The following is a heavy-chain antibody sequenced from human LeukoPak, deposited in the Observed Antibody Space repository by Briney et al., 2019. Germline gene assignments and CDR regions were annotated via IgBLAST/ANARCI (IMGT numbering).Heavy chain of an antibody. CDR2: IYHSGST. D-gene: IGHD2-8*01. V-gene: IGHV4-30-2*01. CDR3: AANRREYAIWGY. J-gene: IGHJ4*02. Sequence: PSQTLSLTCAVSGGSISSGGYSWSWIRQPPGKGLEWIGYIYHSGSTYYNPSLKSRITISVYRSKNQFSLKLSSVTAADTAVYYCAANRREYAIWGYWGQGTLVTVSS. CDR1: GGSISSGGYS.